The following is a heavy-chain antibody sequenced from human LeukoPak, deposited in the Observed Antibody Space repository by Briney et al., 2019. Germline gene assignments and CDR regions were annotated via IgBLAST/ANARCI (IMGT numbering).Heavy chain of an antibody. D-gene: IGHD2-2*02. Sequence: GGSLRLSCVTSGFTLSSYAMSWVRQAPGKGLEWVSRISGSGGSTYYADSVKGRFTISRDNSKNTLYLQMNSLRAEDTAVYYCARGGWGYCSSTSCYSYSSIDYWGQGTLVTVSS. CDR1: GFTLSSYA. CDR2: ISGSGGST. CDR3: ARGGWGYCSSTSCYSYSSIDY. V-gene: IGHV3-23*01. J-gene: IGHJ4*02.